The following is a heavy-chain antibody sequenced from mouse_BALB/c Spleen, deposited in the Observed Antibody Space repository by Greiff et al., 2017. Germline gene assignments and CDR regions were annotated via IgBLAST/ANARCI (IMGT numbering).Heavy chain of an antibody. CDR2: ISSGGSYT. V-gene: IGHV5-6-4*01. D-gene: IGHD1-1*01. CDR1: GFTFSSYT. Sequence: EVKLVESGGGLVKPGGSLKLSCAASGFTFSSYTMSWVRQTPEKRLEWVATISSGGSYTYYPDSVKGRFTISRDNAKNTLYLQMSSLKSEDTAMYYCTRDQEITTVVAMYFDVWGAGTTVTVSS. CDR3: TRDQEITTVVAMYFDV. J-gene: IGHJ1*01.